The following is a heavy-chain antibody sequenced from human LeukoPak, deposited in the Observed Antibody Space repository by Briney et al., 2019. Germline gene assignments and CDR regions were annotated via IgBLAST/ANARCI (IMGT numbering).Heavy chain of an antibody. CDR3: ARDPGLMIGELFSWFDP. Sequence: SETLSLTCTVSGGSISSYYWSWIRQPAGKGLEWIGRIYTSGSTNYNPSLKSRVTMSVDTSENQFSLKLSSVTAADTAVYYCARDPGLMIGELFSWFDPWGQGTLVTVSS. CDR2: IYTSGST. CDR1: GGSISSYY. J-gene: IGHJ5*02. V-gene: IGHV4-4*07. D-gene: IGHD3-10*02.